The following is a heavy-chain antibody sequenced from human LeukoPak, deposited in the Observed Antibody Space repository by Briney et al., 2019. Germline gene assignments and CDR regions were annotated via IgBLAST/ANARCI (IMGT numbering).Heavy chain of an antibody. D-gene: IGHD6-19*01. CDR3: AKIERWLVHGFDL. CDR1: GFTFTTYW. CDR2: ISGNGGST. J-gene: IGHJ2*01. V-gene: IGHV3-23*01. Sequence: PGGSLRLSCAVSGFTFTTYWLGWVRQPPGKGLEWVASISGNGGSTYYADSVKGRFTISRDNSRNAVFLQMISPRDDDTAIYYCAKIERWLVHGFDLWGRGTLVTVSS.